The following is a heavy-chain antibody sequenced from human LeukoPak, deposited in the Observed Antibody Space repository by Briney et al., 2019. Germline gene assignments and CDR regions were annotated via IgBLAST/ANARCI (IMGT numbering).Heavy chain of an antibody. D-gene: IGHD3-16*02. CDR2: INQDGREK. CDR1: GFTFSTYW. CDR3: ARAGGSYLYATYFDS. V-gene: IGHV3-7*01. Sequence: GGSLRLSCAASGFTFSTYWMSWVRQAPGKGLEWVANINQDGREKDEVDSLKGRFTISRGNAKKSLYLQMDSLRAEDTAIYYCARAGGSYLYATYFDSWGQGTLVTVSS. J-gene: IGHJ4*02.